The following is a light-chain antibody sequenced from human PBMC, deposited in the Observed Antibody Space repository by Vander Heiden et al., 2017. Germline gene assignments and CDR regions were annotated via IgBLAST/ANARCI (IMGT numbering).Light chain of an antibody. CDR3: QQYYSNPLT. CDR1: QSVLYSSNNKNY. CDR2: GAS. J-gene: IGKJ4*01. Sequence: DIVMTQSPDSLAVSLGERATINCKSSQSVLYSSNNKNYLAWYQQKPGKPPKRLIYGASTRESGVPDRFSGSGSGTDFTLTISSLQAEDGAVYYCQQYYSNPLTFGGGTKVEIK. V-gene: IGKV4-1*01.